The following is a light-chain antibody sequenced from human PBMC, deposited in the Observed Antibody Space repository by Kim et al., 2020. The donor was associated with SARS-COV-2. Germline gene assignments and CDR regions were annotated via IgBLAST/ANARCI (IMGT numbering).Light chain of an antibody. CDR1: QSVSYN. CDR2: SVS. CDR3: QQYDSWPPIT. Sequence: EIVMTQSPDTLSVSPGERATLSCRASQSVSYNLAWYQQKPGQAPRLLMYSVSTRATDIPARFSGSGSGTEFTLTISSLLSEDVAVYYCQQYDSWPPITFGQGTRLEIK. J-gene: IGKJ5*01. V-gene: IGKV3-15*01.